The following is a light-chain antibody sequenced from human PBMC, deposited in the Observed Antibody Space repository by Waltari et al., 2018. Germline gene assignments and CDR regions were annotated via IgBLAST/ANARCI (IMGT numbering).Light chain of an antibody. CDR3: QHYVRLPVT. J-gene: IGKJ1*01. CDR2: GAS. V-gene: IGKV3-20*01. Sequence: SCRASQSVSRTLAWYQQKPGQAPMLLIYGASTRAAGIPDRFSGSESGTDFSLTISRLEPEDFAVYYCQHYVRLPVTFGQGTKVEIK. CDR1: QSVSRT.